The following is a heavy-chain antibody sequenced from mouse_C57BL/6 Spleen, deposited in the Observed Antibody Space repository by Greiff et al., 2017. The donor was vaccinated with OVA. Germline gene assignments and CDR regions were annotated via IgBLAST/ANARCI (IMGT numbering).Heavy chain of an antibody. J-gene: IGHJ4*01. CDR3: ARGDNYYGSSYGYYAMDY. D-gene: IGHD1-1*01. CDR1: GYSITSGYY. V-gene: IGHV3-6*01. Sequence: ESGPGLVKPSQSLSLTCSVTGYSITSGYYWNWIRQFPGNKLEWMGYISYDGSNNYNPSLKNRISITRDTSKNQFFLKLNSVTTEDTATYYCARGDNYYGSSYGYYAMDYWGQGTSVTVSS. CDR2: ISYDGSN.